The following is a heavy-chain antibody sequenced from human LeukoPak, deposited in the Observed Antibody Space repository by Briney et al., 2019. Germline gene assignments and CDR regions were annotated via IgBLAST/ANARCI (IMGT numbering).Heavy chain of an antibody. V-gene: IGHV4-59*01. J-gene: IGHJ4*02. D-gene: IGHD1-26*01. CDR1: GGSISSYY. CDR2: IYYSGST. CDR3: AREVSGSYLLDY. Sequence: SETLSLTCTVSGGSISSYYWSWIRQPPGKGLEWIGYIYYSGSTNYNPSLKSRVTISVDTSKNQFSLKLSSVTAAGTAVYYCAREVSGSYLLDYWGQGTLVTVSS.